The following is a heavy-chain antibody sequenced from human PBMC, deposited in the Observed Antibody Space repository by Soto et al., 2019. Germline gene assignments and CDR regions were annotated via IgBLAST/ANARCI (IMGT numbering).Heavy chain of an antibody. CDR2: MNPNSGNT. J-gene: IGHJ4*02. CDR1: GYTFTSYD. V-gene: IGHV1-8*01. CDR3: ARTLYGDNVNY. D-gene: IGHD4-17*01. Sequence: ASVKVSCKASGYTFTSYDINWVRQATGQVLEWMGWMNPNSGNTGYAQKFQGRVTMTRNTSIITAYMELSSLRSDDTAVYYCARTLYGDNVNYWGQGTLVTVSS.